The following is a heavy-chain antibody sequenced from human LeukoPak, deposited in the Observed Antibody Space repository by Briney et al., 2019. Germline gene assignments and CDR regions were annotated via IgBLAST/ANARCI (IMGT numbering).Heavy chain of an antibody. V-gene: IGHV1-2*02. J-gene: IGHJ4*02. D-gene: IGHD1-1*01. CDR1: GYTFTGYY. CDR2: INPNSGGT. CDR3: ARVHGAGNWKFDY. Sequence: GASVKVSCKASGYTFTGYYMHWVRQAPGQGLEWMGWINPNSGGTNYAQKFQGRVTMTRDTSISTAYMELSRLRSDDTAVYYCARVHGAGNWKFDYWGQGTLVTASS.